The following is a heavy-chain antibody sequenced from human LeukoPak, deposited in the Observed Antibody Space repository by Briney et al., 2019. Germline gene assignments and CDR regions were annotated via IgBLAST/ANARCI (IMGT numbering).Heavy chain of an antibody. V-gene: IGHV4-39*07. CDR3: ARVRITMIVVVGNWFDP. D-gene: IGHD3-22*01. CDR1: GGSISSNSYY. CDR2: IYYSGST. Sequence: SETLSLTCTVSGGSISSNSYYWGWIRQPPGKGLKWIGSIYYSGSTYYNPSLKSRVTISVDTSKNQFSLKLSSVTAADTAVYYCARVRITMIVVVGNWFDPWGQGTLVTVSS. J-gene: IGHJ5*02.